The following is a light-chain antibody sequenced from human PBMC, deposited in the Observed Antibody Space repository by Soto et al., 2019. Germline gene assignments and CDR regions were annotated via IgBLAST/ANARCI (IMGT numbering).Light chain of an antibody. J-gene: IGKJ1*01. CDR2: GAS. CDR1: QSVSSN. V-gene: IGKV3-15*01. CDR3: QQYNNWPRT. Sequence: EIVMTQSPGTLSVSPGERATLSCRASQSVSSNLAWYQQKPGQPPRLLIYGASTRATGIPAKFSGSGSGTEFTLTISGLQSEDFAVYYCQQYNNWPRTFGQGTKVEIK.